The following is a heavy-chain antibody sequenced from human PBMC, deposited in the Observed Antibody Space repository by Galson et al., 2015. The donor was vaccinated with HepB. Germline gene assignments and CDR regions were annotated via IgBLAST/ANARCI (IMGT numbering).Heavy chain of an antibody. Sequence: SLRLSCAASGFTFSSYAMHWVRQAPGKGLEYVSAISSNGGSTYYANSVKGRFTISRDNSKNTLYLQMGSLRAEDMAVYYCALGEYSSSFQGGMDVWGQGTTVTVSS. CDR2: ISSNGGST. J-gene: IGHJ6*02. V-gene: IGHV3-64*01. CDR1: GFTFSSYA. CDR3: ALGEYSSSFQGGMDV. D-gene: IGHD6-13*01.